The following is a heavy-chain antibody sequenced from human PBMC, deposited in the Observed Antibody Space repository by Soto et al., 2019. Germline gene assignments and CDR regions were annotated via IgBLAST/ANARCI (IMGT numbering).Heavy chain of an antibody. CDR1: GGSISSGNYF. Sequence: SATLSLTCTVPGGSISSGNYFWSWIRQQPRKGLEWIGYIYYSGSTYYNPSLKSRFTISVDTSKNQFSLKLRSVTAADTAVYYCAREDSTEGGMDVWGQGTTVTVSS. J-gene: IGHJ6*02. V-gene: IGHV4-31*03. D-gene: IGHD4-17*01. CDR2: IYYSGST. CDR3: AREDSTEGGMDV.